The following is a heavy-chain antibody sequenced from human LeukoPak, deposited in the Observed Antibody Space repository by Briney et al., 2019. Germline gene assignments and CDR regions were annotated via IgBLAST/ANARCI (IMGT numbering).Heavy chain of an antibody. CDR2: IIPIFGTA. Sequence: ASVKVSCKASGGTFSSYAISWVRQAPGQGLGWMGGIIPIFGTANYAQKFQGRVTITADKPTSTAYMELSSLRSEDTAVYYCARSPNRDFWSGYYEDYYYYYMDVWGKGTTVTVSS. CDR3: ARSPNRDFWSGYYEDYYYYYMDV. CDR1: GGTFSSYA. V-gene: IGHV1-69*06. J-gene: IGHJ6*03. D-gene: IGHD3-3*01.